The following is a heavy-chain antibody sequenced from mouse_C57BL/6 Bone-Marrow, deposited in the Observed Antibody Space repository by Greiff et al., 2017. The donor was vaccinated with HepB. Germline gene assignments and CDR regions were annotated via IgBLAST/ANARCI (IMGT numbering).Heavy chain of an antibody. Sequence: VQLKESGAELVRPGASVKLSCTASGFNIKDDYMHWVKQRPEQGLEWIGWIDPENGDTEYASKFQGKATITADTSSNTAYLQLSSLTSEDTAVYYCTLDSHDYWGQGTTLTVSS. CDR2: IDPENGDT. D-gene: IGHD3-2*01. V-gene: IGHV14-4*01. CDR1: GFNIKDDY. J-gene: IGHJ2*01. CDR3: TLDSHDY.